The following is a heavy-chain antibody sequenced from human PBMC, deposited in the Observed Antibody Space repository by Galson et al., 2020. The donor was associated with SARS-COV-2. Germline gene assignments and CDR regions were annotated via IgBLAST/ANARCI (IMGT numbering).Heavy chain of an antibody. CDR1: GFTFSSYA. D-gene: IGHD4-4*01. CDR2: ISYDGSNK. J-gene: IGHJ4*02. Sequence: GGSLRLSCAASGFTFSSYAMHWVRQAPGKGLEWVAVISYDGSNKYYADSVKGRFTISRDNSKNTLYLQMNSVRAEDTAVYYCASGLLQGIDDWGQGALVTVSS. V-gene: IGHV3-30*04. CDR3: ASGLLQGIDD.